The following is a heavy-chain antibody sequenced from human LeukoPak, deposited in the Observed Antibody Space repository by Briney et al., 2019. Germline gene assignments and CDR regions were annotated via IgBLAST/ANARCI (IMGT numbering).Heavy chain of an antibody. V-gene: IGHV3-9*03. CDR2: ISWNSGSI. CDR1: GFTFDDYA. J-gene: IGHJ4*02. D-gene: IGHD4-17*01. CDR3: AKGSDYGDYYFDY. Sequence: PGRSLRLSCAASGFTFDDYAMHWVRQAPGKGLEWVSGISWNSGSIGYADSVKGRFTISRDNAKNSLYLQMSSLRAEDMALYYCAKGSDYGDYYFDYWGQGTLVTVSS.